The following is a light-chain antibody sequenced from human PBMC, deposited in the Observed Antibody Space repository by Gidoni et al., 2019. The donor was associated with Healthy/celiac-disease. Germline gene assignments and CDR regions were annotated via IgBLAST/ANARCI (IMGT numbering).Light chain of an antibody. CDR3: QQYYGTPFT. V-gene: IGKV4-1*01. CDR1: QSVLYSSNNKNY. J-gene: IGKJ3*01. Sequence: DIVMTQSPDSLAVSLGERATINCKSSQSVLYSSNNKNYFAWYQQKPVQPPKLLIYWASTRESGVPDRFSGSGSGTDFTLTISSLQAEDVAVYYCQQYYGTPFTFGPGTKVDIK. CDR2: WAS.